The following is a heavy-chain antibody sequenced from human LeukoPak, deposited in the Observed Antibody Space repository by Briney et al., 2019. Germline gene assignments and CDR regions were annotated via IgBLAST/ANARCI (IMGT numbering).Heavy chain of an antibody. CDR2: INHSGST. J-gene: IGHJ6*03. V-gene: IGHV4-34*01. D-gene: IGHD4-11*01. CDR1: GGSFSGYY. CDR3: ARETTYYYYYMDV. Sequence: SETLSLTFAVYGGSFSGYYWRWIRQPPGKGLEWIGEINHSGSTNYNPSLKSRVTISVDTSKNQFSLKLSSVTAADTAVYYCARETTYYYYYMDVWGKGTTVTVSS.